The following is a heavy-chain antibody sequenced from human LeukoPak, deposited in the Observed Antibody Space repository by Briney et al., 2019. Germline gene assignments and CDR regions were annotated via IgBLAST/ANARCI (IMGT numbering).Heavy chain of an antibody. Sequence: ASVKVSCKATSRISWVRQAPGQGLEWMGWIGTYGGDTYYAQKFQGRITVTTDTSTSTVYMELRNLRSDDTAVYYCVTGARPTIDAFDIWGQGTMVTVSS. J-gene: IGHJ3*02. CDR2: IGTYGGDT. CDR1: TSR. V-gene: IGHV1-18*01. CDR3: VTGARPTIDAFDI. D-gene: IGHD6-6*01.